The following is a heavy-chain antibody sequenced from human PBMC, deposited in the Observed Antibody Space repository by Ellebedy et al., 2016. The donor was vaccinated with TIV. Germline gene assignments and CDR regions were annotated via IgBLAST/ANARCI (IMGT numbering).Heavy chain of an antibody. V-gene: IGHV1-18*01. Sequence: ASVKVSCKASGYNFLNYGVSWVRQAPGQGLEFLGWISPYSGNTKYPQRLQGRVTMTTEISTTTAYMEMRSLKSDDTAVYYCARDSCSDWGNFDLWGRGTLVIVSS. CDR2: ISPYSGNT. D-gene: IGHD6-19*01. J-gene: IGHJ2*01. CDR1: GYNFLNYG. CDR3: ARDSCSDWGNFDL.